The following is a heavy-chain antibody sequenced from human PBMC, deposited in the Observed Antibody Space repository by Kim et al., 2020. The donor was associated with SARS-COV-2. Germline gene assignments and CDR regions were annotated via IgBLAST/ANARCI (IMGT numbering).Heavy chain of an antibody. V-gene: IGHV4-30-4*01. Sequence: SETLSLTCTVSGDSISSDDYYWSWVRQPPGAGLEWIGYISYRGVTYFNPSLKRRLTISVGSSNNEFYLYLRSVTAADTAVYYCARGGPTSGGEDKFELWGQGALFTVSS. D-gene: IGHD2-8*02. CDR1: GDSISSDDYY. J-gene: IGHJ4*02. CDR3: ARGGPTSGGEDKFEL. CDR2: ISYRGVT.